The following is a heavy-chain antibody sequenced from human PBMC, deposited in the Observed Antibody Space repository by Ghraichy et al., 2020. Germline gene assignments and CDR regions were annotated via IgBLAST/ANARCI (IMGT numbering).Heavy chain of an antibody. D-gene: IGHD6-13*01. CDR1: GFSLSTSGMC. V-gene: IGHV2-70*01. CDR3: AREQKVAAAGGWGLYYYYGMDV. Sequence: SGPTLVKPTQTLTLTCTFSGFSLSTSGMCVSWIRQPPGKALEWLALIDWDDDKYYSTSLKTRLTISKDTSKNQVVLTMTNMDPVDTATYYCAREQKVAAAGGWGLYYYYGMDVWGQGTTVTVSS. CDR2: IDWDDDK. J-gene: IGHJ6*02.